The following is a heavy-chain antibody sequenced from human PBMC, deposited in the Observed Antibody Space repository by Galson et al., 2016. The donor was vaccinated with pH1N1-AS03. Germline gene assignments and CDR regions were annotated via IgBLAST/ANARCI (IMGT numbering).Heavy chain of an antibody. J-gene: IGHJ2*01. CDR3: ARDRHYYDYIWGTYRYDWYSDL. V-gene: IGHV3-33*01. Sequence: SLRLSCAASGFTFSSHGMHWVRQTPGKGLEWVAVIWHDGSEKYYADSVKGRFTISRDNSKNTLYLQMNSLRAEDTAVYYCARDRHYYDYIWGTYRYDWYSDLWGRGTLVTVSS. CDR2: IWHDGSEK. D-gene: IGHD3-16*02. CDR1: GFTFSSHG.